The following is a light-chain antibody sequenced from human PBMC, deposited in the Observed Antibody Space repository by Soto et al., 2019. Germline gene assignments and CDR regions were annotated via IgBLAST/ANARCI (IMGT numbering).Light chain of an antibody. CDR2: GAS. J-gene: IGKJ1*01. Sequence: EIVLTQSPGTLSLSPGERATLSCRASQSVSSSYLAWYQQKPGQAPRLLIYGASSRATGIPDRFSGSGSGTDFTRTISRLEHEDFGVYYCQQYGSSPRTLGQGTKVDIK. CDR1: QSVSSSY. V-gene: IGKV3-20*01. CDR3: QQYGSSPRT.